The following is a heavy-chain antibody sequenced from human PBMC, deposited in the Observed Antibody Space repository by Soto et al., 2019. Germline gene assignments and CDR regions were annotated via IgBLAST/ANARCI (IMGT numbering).Heavy chain of an antibody. CDR1: GFTFSSYG. CDR3: AKDVSMWFRIAAAGPSDY. CDR2: ISYDGSNK. D-gene: IGHD6-13*01. V-gene: IGHV3-30*18. Sequence: SLRLSCAASGFTFSSYGMHWVRQAPGKGLEWVAVISYDGSNKYYADSVKGRFTISRDNSKNTLYLQMNSLRAEDTAVYYCAKDVSMWFRIAAAGPSDYCSQGTLVTVSS. J-gene: IGHJ4*01.